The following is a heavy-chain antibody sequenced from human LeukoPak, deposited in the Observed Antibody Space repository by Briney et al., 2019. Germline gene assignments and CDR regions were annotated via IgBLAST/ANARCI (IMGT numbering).Heavy chain of an antibody. J-gene: IGHJ3*02. V-gene: IGHV4-4*07. D-gene: IGHD2-21*02. Sequence: SEALSLTCTVSGGSISSYYWSWIRQPAGKGLEWIGRLYTSGSTNYNPSLKSRVTMSVDTSKNQFSLKLSSVTAADTALYYCTRDNGGDWYAFDIWGQGTVVTASS. CDR3: TRDNGGDWYAFDI. CDR1: GGSISSYY. CDR2: LYTSGST.